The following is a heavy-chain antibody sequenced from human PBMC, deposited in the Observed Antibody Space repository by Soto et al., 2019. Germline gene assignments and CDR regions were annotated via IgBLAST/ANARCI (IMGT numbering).Heavy chain of an antibody. Sequence: EAQLVESGGGFVQPGRSLRLSCAGSVFIFDDFAIHWVRQAPGKGLEWVSGISWNSDSIGYADSVKGRFTISRDNAKNALYLQMNSLRVEDTALYYCTKVGGLYDFWSGPLHFDLWGQGTLVTVSS. CDR2: ISWNSDSI. V-gene: IGHV3-9*01. CDR1: VFIFDDFA. J-gene: IGHJ4*02. CDR3: TKVGGLYDFWSGPLHFDL. D-gene: IGHD3-3*01.